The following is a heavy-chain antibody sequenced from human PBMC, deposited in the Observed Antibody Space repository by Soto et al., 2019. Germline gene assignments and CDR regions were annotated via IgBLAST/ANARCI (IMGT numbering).Heavy chain of an antibody. CDR3: AKGPHTNVGWPYYFES. J-gene: IGHJ4*02. Sequence: GGSLRLSCVASGFSLANYPMNWVRQTPGKGLEWISYSSPRGDTIYYADSVEGRFTISRDNARNSLSLHMSSLRDEDSALYYCAKGPHTNVGWPYYFESWGQGVPVTVST. D-gene: IGHD6-19*01. CDR1: GFSLANYP. CDR2: SSPRGDTI. V-gene: IGHV3-48*02.